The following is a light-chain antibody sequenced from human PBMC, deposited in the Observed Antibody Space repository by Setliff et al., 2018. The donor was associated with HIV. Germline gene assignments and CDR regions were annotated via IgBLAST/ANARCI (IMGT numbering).Light chain of an antibody. CDR1: SSDIGGYNY. CDR3: SSYTSRRTPV. J-gene: IGLJ1*01. V-gene: IGLV2-14*03. CDR2: DVS. Sequence: QSALTQPASVIGSPGQSITISCNGTSSDIGGYNYVSWYQQHPDTVPRLIIYDVSNRPSGVSNRFSGSKSGNTASLTISGLQAEDEADYYCSSYTSRRTPVFGTGTKVTVL.